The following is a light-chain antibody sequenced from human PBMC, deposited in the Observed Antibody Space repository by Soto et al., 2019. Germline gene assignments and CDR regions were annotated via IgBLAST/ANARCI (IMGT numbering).Light chain of an antibody. Sequence: MNMSLSSLSASVRDRVTITCRASQSIGTYLHWYQQKAGKAPKLLIYAASNLQSGVPSRFSGSGSGTDFTLTMNSLQPEDFATYYCQQGYSTPWTFGQGS. V-gene: IGKV1-39*01. J-gene: IGKJ1*01. CDR2: AAS. CDR1: QSIGTY. CDR3: QQGYSTPWT.